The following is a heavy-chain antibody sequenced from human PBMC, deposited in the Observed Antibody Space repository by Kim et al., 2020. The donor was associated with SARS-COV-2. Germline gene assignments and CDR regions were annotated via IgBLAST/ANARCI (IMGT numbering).Heavy chain of an antibody. CDR3: ARALVPNHCSGGSCRHPPDY. D-gene: IGHD2-15*01. Sequence: GGSLRLSCAASGFTFSSYSMNWVRQAPGKGLEWVSSISSSSSYIYYADSVKGRFTISRDNAKNSLYLQMNSLRAEDTAVYYCARALVPNHCSGGSCRHPPDYWGQGTLVTVSS. CDR2: ISSSSSYI. V-gene: IGHV3-21*01. J-gene: IGHJ4*02. CDR1: GFTFSSYS.